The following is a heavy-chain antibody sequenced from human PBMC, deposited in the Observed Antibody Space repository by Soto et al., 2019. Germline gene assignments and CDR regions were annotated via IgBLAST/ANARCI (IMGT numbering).Heavy chain of an antibody. CDR3: ATRVQDPGKYYYGMDV. CDR1: GYSFTSYW. CDR2: IYPGDSDT. V-gene: IGHV5-51*01. J-gene: IGHJ6*02. Sequence: GESLKISCKGSGYSFTSYWIGWVRQMPGKGLEWMGIIYPGDSDTRYSPSFQGQVTISADKSISTAYLQWSSLKASDTAMYYCATRVQDPGKYYYGMDVWGQGTTVTLSS. D-gene: IGHD6-13*01.